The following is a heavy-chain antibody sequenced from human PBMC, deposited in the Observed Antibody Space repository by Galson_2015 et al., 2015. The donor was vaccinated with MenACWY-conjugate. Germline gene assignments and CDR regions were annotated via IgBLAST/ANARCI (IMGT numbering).Heavy chain of an antibody. Sequence: NWVRQAPGKGLEWVSYISSSSGTTIYYSDSVKGRFTISRDNAKNSLYLQMNSLRAEDTAVYYCARLAVPGLNWGQGTLVTVSS. CDR2: ISSSSGTTI. D-gene: IGHD6-19*01. J-gene: IGHJ4*02. CDR3: ARLAVPGLN. V-gene: IGHV3-48*03.